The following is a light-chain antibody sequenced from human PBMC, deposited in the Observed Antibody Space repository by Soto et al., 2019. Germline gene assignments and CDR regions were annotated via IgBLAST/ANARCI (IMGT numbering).Light chain of an antibody. J-gene: IGKJ5*01. CDR1: QSVGRNY. V-gene: IGKV3-20*01. Sequence: ENVLTQSQGTLSLSPGERATLSCLASQSVGRNYLAWFQQKSGQAPRLVIYGASSRAAGIPVRLSGSGSGTDFTLTISRLEPEDFAVYYCQQYATSPITFGQGTRLEIK. CDR2: GAS. CDR3: QQYATSPIT.